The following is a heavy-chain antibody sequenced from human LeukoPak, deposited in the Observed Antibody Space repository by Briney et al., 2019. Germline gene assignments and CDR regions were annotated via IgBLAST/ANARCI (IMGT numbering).Heavy chain of an antibody. CDR1: NNTLSNSG. J-gene: IGHJ5*02. D-gene: IGHD3-16*01. CDR3: ARVGRHNWFDP. Sequence: ASVKVSCKASNNTLSNSGITWVRQAPGQGLEWMGWISAYNGNTNYAQKLQGRVTMTTDTSTSTAHMELRSLRSDDTAVYYCARVGRHNWFDPWGQGTLVTVSS. V-gene: IGHV1-18*01. CDR2: ISAYNGNT.